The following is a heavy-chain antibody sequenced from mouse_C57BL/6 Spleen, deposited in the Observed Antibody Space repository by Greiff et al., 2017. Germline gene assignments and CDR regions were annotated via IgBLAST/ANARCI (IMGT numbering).Heavy chain of an antibody. V-gene: IGHV7-1*01. CDR1: GFTFSDFY. CDR2: SRNKANDYTT. Sequence: EVKLMESGGGLVQSGRSLRLSCATSGFTFSDFYMEWVRQAPGKGLEWIAASRNKANDYTTEYSASVKGRFIVSRDTSQSILYLQMNALRAEDTAVYYCARDAGGLFDYWGQGTTLTVSS. J-gene: IGHJ2*01. CDR3: ARDAGGLFDY. D-gene: IGHD3-1*01.